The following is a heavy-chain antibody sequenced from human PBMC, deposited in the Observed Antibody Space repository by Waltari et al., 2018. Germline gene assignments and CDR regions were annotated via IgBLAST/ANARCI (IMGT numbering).Heavy chain of an antibody. CDR3: TRADGMTDLDY. Sequence: EVQLAAPGGGLVQLGGALSVSCRPSGFDWGEYAMSWVRQVPGKGLEWVGCIRSKTYGGAPEYAASVKGRFTISRDDSKSVAYLQMNSLRTEDTALYYCTRADGMTDLDYWGQGALVTVSS. J-gene: IGHJ4*02. CDR2: IRSKTYGGAP. CDR1: GFDWGEYA. V-gene: IGHV3-49*04.